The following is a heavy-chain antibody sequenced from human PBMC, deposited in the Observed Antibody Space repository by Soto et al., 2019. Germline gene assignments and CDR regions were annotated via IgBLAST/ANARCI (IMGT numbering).Heavy chain of an antibody. D-gene: IGHD6-13*01. V-gene: IGHV1-2*02. J-gene: IGHJ4*02. Sequence: GGTNYAQKFQGRVTMTRDTSISTAYMELSRLRSDDTAVYYCASWYSSPGMAFQKDTFDYWGQGTLVTVSS. CDR2: GGT. CDR3: ASWYSSPGMAFQKDTFDY.